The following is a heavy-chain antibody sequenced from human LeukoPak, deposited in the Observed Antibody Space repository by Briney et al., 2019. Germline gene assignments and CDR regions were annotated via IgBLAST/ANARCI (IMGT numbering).Heavy chain of an antibody. CDR3: ARDYIYTGIVGATGPADY. V-gene: IGHV1-18*01. Sequence: ASVKVSCKASGYTFTSYGISWVRQAPGQGLEWMGWISAYNGNTNYAQKLQGRVTMTTDTSTSTAYMELRSLRSDDTAVYYCARDYIYTGIVGATGPADYWGQGTLVTVSS. CDR2: ISAYNGNT. J-gene: IGHJ4*02. CDR1: GYTFTSYG. D-gene: IGHD1-26*01.